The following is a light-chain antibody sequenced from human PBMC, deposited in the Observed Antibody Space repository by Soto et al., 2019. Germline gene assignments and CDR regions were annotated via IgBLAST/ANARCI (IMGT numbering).Light chain of an antibody. CDR1: QTVLYSSDNRNY. CDR3: QQYYSTPRS. V-gene: IGKV4-1*01. J-gene: IGKJ2*01. Sequence: DFVMTQSPDSLAVSLGERATINCKSSQTVLYSSDNRNYLAWYQQKPGQPPKLLFYWASTRDSGVPDRFSGSGSGTDFTLTISSLQAEDVAVYYCQQYYSTPRSFGQGTKLEIK. CDR2: WAS.